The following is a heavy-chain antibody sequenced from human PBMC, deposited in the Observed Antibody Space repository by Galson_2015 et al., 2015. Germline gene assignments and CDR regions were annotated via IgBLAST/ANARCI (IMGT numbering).Heavy chain of an antibody. V-gene: IGHV4-59*01. J-gene: IGHJ5*02. CDR3: ARDAGLAVGWFDP. D-gene: IGHD3-10*01. CDR1: GGSISSYY. CDR2: IYYSGST. Sequence: SETLSLTCTVSGGSISSYYWSWIRQPPGKGLEWIGYIYYSGSTNYNPSLKSRVTISVDTSKNQFSLKLSSVTAADTAVYYCARDAGLAVGWFDPWGQRTLVTVSS.